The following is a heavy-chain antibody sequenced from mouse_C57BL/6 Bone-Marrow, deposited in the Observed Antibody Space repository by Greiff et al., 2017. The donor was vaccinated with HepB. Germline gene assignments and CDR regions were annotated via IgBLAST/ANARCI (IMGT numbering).Heavy chain of an antibody. CDR2: ISGGDIYI. V-gene: IGHV5-9-2*01. D-gene: IGHD2-10*01. Sequence: EVHLVESGGGLVKPGGSLKLSCAASGFTFSSYGMSWVRQTPEQRLEWVATISGGDIYIYYQDSVKGRFTISRDNAKNNLYLQMSSLRSEDTALYYWVREGAYYGNHWYCDVWGAGTSVTVSS. CDR3: VREGAYYGNHWYCDV. CDR1: GFTFSSYG. J-gene: IGHJ1*01.